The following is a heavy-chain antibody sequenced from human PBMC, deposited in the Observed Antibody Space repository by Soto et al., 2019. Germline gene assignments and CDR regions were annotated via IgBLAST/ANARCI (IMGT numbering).Heavy chain of an antibody. J-gene: IGHJ4*02. CDR3: ASEGWLRFVDY. V-gene: IGHV4-30-4*01. CDR2: IYYSGST. D-gene: IGHD5-12*01. Sequence: QVQLQESGPGLVKPSQTLSLTCTVSGGSISSGDYYWSWIRQPPGKGLEWIGYIYYSGSTYYNPSLQGXXTXSXXTSKNQFSLKLSSVTAADTAVYYWASEGWLRFVDYWGQGTLVTVSS. CDR1: GGSISSGDYY.